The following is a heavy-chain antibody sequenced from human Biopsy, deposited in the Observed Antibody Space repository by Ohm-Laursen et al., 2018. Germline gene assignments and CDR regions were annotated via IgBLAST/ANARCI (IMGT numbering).Heavy chain of an antibody. D-gene: IGHD6-19*01. CDR2: IYTSGSP. V-gene: IGHV4-4*07. CDR3: ARGMRSSGWPYFDS. J-gene: IGHJ4*02. Sequence: SQTLSLTCPVSGDSINNYYWSWIRQPAGKGLEWIGRIYTSGSPNYNLSLESRVTMSVDTSKNQFSLKLSSVTAADTAIYYCARGMRSSGWPYFDSWGQGTLVTVSS. CDR1: GDSINNYY.